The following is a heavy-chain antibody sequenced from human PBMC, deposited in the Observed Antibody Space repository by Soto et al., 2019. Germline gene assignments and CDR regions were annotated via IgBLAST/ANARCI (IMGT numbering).Heavy chain of an antibody. CDR1: GFTFDDYA. Sequence: VQLVESGGGLVQPGRSLRLSCAASGFTFDDYAMHWVRQAPGKGLEWVSGINWNSGSIGYADSVKGRFAISRDNAKNSLHLQMNSLRAEDTAFYYCVKDESINWYSGHFRHWGQGTLVTVSS. J-gene: IGHJ1*01. CDR3: VKDESINWYSGHFRH. CDR2: INWNSGSI. D-gene: IGHD6-13*01. V-gene: IGHV3-9*01.